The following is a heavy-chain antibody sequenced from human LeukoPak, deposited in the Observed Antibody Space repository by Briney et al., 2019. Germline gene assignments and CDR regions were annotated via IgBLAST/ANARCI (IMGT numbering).Heavy chain of an antibody. Sequence: SGGSXXXSSYYWGWIRQPPGKXLEWIGSIYYRGTTYYNPSLRSRVTISVDTFKNQFSLKVSSVTAADTAVYXXXXXXXXXXXXXXXXXXYXDVWGKGTTVTISS. V-gene: IGHV4-39*07. CDR1: GGSXXXSSYY. J-gene: IGHJ6*03. CDR2: IYYRGTT. CDR3: XXXXXXXXXXXXXXXXYXDV.